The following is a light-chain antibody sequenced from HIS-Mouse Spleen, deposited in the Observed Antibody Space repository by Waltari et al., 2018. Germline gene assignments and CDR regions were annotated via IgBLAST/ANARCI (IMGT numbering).Light chain of an antibody. Sequence: QSALTQPASVSGSPGQSITISCTGTSSAVGSSHLFSWYQHHPGKAPKLMIYEGSKRPSGVSNRFSGSKSGNTASLTISGLQAEDEADYYCCSYAGSSTWVFGGGTKLTVL. CDR1: SSAVGSSHL. V-gene: IGLV2-23*01. CDR3: CSYAGSSTWV. J-gene: IGLJ3*02. CDR2: EGS.